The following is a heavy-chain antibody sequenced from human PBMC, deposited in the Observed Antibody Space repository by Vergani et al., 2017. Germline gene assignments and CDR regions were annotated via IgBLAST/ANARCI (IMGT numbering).Heavy chain of an antibody. J-gene: IGHJ3*02. Sequence: QVQLVQSGAEVKKPGASVKVSCKASGYTFTSYYMHWVRQAPGQGLEWMGIINPSGGSTSYAQKFQGRVTMTRDTSTSTVYMELSSLRSEDTGVYYCANSPCSSTSCYAIDAFDIWGQGTMVTVSS. V-gene: IGHV1-46*01. D-gene: IGHD2-2*01. CDR1: GYTFTSYY. CDR2: INPSGGST. CDR3: ANSPCSSTSCYAIDAFDI.